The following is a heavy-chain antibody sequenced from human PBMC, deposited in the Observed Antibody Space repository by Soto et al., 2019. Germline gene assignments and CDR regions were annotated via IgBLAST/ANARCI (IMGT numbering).Heavy chain of an antibody. CDR1: GFSLTTSGVG. Sequence: QITLNESGPTVVKPTETLTLTCTFSGFSLTTSGVGVGWVRQSPGKAPEWLAFIYWDDDKRYSTSLKSRLTITKETSKNQVVLTMANGDPADTATYYCAHRVLRAVFGLVTTTAIYFDFWGQGTPVVVSS. CDR2: IYWDDDK. CDR3: AHRVLRAVFGLVTTTAIYFDF. V-gene: IGHV2-5*02. D-gene: IGHD3-3*01. J-gene: IGHJ4*02.